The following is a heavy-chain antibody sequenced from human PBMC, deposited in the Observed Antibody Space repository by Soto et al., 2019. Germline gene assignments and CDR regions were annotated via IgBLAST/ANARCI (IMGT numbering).Heavy chain of an antibody. CDR2: ISSSGSTI. CDR1: GFTFSDYY. J-gene: IGHJ4*02. D-gene: IGHD6-13*01. V-gene: IGHV3-11*01. Sequence: GGSLRLSCAASGFTFSDYYMSWIRQAPGKGLEWVSYISSSGSTIYYADSVKGRFTISRDNAKNSLYLQMNSLRAEDTAVYYCAKDSTVIAAAGTWDYWGQGTLVTVSS. CDR3: AKDSTVIAAAGTWDY.